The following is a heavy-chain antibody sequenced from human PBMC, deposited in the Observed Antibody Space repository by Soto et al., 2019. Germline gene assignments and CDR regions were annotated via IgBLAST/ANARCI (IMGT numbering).Heavy chain of an antibody. V-gene: IGHV3-64*01. Sequence: EVQLVESGGGLVQPGGSLRLSCAASGFTFSSYAMYWVRQAPGKGLEYVSAINSNGGSTYYANSVKGRFTISRDNSKNTMHLQMGSLRAEDMAVYYCARTSQYYFDYWGQGTLVTVSS. CDR3: ARTSQYYFDY. CDR1: GFTFSSYA. J-gene: IGHJ4*02. CDR2: INSNGGST.